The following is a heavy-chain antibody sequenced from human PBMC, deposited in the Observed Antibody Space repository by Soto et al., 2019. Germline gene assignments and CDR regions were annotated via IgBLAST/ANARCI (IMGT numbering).Heavy chain of an antibody. J-gene: IGHJ4*02. CDR2: MNPNSGDS. V-gene: IGHV1-8*01. Sequence: QVQLVQSGAEVKRPGASVRVSCKASGYTFTSYDINWVRQAPGQGLEWMGWMNPNSGDSGYAQKFQGRVTMTRNTSTSTAYMDLSSLTSEDTAVYYCARGVRLDLLRFLEWSPHFDCWGQGTLVTVSS. CDR3: ARGVRLDLLRFLEWSPHFDC. CDR1: GYTFTSYD. D-gene: IGHD3-3*01.